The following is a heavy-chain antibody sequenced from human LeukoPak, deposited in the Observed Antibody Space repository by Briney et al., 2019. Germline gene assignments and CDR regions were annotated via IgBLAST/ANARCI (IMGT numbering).Heavy chain of an antibody. CDR1: GYTFTDYY. V-gene: IGHV1-69-2*01. J-gene: IGHJ6*03. CDR3: STLNPDSTYYYYMDV. D-gene: IGHD2/OR15-2a*01. Sequence: ASVKISCKVSGYTFTDYYMHWVRQAPGKGLEWMGLVDPEDGETIYAEKFQGRVTITEDTSTDTAYMELSSLRSEDTAVYYCSTLNPDSTYYYYMDVWGKGTTVTVSS. CDR2: VDPEDGET.